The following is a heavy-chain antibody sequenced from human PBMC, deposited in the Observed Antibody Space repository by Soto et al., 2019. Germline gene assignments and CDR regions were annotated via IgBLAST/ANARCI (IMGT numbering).Heavy chain of an antibody. CDR2: VYYTGTT. CDR3: ATHTSGSRNGPHT. J-gene: IGHJ5*02. V-gene: IGHV4-39*01. D-gene: IGHD1-26*01. Sequence: QLQLQESGPGLVKPSETLSLTCTVSGGSIKNTGANWGWVRQPPGKGLEWIGSVYYTGTTYYNPSLQSRVTISIDTSKNQYSLSVNSMAAADTAIYYCATHTSGSRNGPHTWGQGTLVTVSS. CDR1: GGSIKNTGAN.